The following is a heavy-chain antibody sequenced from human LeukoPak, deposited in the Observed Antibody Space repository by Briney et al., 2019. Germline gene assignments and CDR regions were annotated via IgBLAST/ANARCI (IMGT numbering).Heavy chain of an antibody. CDR2: LYSGGNT. V-gene: IGHV3-53*01. CDR1: GLTVSSNY. Sequence: GGSLRLSCAASGLTVSSNYMSWVRRAPGKGVEWGSVLYSGGNTYYTDSVKGRFSISRDNSKNTLYLQMNSLRAEDTAVYYCASYGSGRYYFDYWGQGTLVTVSS. J-gene: IGHJ4*02. CDR3: ASYGSGRYYFDY. D-gene: IGHD3-10*01.